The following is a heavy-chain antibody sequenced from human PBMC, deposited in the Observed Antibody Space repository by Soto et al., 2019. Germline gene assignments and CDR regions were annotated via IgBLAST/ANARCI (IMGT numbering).Heavy chain of an antibody. CDR1: GYTFTRYG. CDR3: ARDRGVGADF. D-gene: IGHD1-26*01. V-gene: IGHV1-18*01. CDR2: ISAYNGNT. Sequence: QVQLVQSGAEVKKPGASVKVYCKASGYTFTRYGISWVRQAPGQGLEWMGWISAYNGNTNYAQKLKGRVTMTTITSPKTAYLELRSLRSDNPAVYYCARDRGVGADFWRHGTLVTVSS. J-gene: IGHJ4*01.